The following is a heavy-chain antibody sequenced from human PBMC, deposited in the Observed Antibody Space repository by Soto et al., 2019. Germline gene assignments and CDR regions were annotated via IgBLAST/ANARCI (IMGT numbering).Heavy chain of an antibody. CDR2: ISAYNGNT. CDR3: ARDAGRFSPMDV. J-gene: IGHJ6*04. V-gene: IGHV1-18*01. Sequence: ASVKVSCKASGYTFSSNSISWVRQAPGQGLEWMGWISAYNGNTNYAQNLQGRVTMTTDTSTNTAYMELGSLRSDDTAVYYCARDAGRFSPMDVWGKGTTVTVLL. D-gene: IGHD4-17*01. CDR1: GYTFSSNS.